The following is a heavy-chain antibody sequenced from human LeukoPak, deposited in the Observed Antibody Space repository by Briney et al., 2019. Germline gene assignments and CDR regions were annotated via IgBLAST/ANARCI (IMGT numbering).Heavy chain of an antibody. Sequence: SQTLSLTFAISGDSVSINSAAWNWIRQSPTRGLEWQGRTYYRSKWYNDYAVSVKSRITINPDTSKNQFSLQLNSVTPEDTAVYYCARASSSGWYELNIWGQGTMVTVSS. CDR1: GDSVSINSAA. J-gene: IGHJ3*02. V-gene: IGHV6-1*01. CDR2: TYYRSKWYN. CDR3: ARASSSGWYELNI. D-gene: IGHD6-19*01.